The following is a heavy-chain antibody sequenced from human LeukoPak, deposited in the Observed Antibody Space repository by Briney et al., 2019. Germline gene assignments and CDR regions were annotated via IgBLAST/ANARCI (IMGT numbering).Heavy chain of an antibody. D-gene: IGHD6-19*01. CDR3: ARESAVAGRGAFDI. Sequence: GGSLRLSCAASGSTFSSYGMHWVRQAPGKGLEWVAVIWYDGSNKYYADSVKGRFTISRDNSKNTLYLQMNSLRAEDTAVYYCARESAVAGRGAFDIWGQGTMVTVSS. V-gene: IGHV3-33*01. CDR2: IWYDGSNK. CDR1: GSTFSSYG. J-gene: IGHJ3*02.